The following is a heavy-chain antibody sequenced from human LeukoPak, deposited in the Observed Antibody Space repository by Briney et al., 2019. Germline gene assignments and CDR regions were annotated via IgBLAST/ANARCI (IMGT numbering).Heavy chain of an antibody. D-gene: IGHD1-1*01. CDR3: ARVAKERVGGVYYFDY. V-gene: IGHV3-13*01. Sequence: GGSLRLSCAASGFTFSDYDMHWVRQATGKGLXXXXXIGTAGDTYYTGSVKGRFTISRENAKNSLYLQMNSLRAGDTAVYYCARVAKERVGGVYYFDYWGQGTLVTVSS. J-gene: IGHJ4*02. CDR1: GFTFSDYD. CDR2: IGTAGDT.